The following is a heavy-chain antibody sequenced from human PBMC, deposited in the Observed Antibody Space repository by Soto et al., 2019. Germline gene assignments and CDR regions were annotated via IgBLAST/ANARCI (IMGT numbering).Heavy chain of an antibody. CDR3: ARHYAPIGYSSGWYFDY. CDR1: GGSISSSSYY. J-gene: IGHJ4*02. Sequence: PSETLSLTCTVSGGSISSSSYYRGWIRQPPGKGLEWIGSIYYSGSTYYNPSLKSRVTISVDTSKNQFSLKLSSVTAADTAVYYCARHYAPIGYSSGWYFDYWGQGTLVTVSS. CDR2: IYYSGST. D-gene: IGHD6-19*01. V-gene: IGHV4-39*01.